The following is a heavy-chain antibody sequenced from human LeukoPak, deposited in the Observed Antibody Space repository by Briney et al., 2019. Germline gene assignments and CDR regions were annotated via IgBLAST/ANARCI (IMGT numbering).Heavy chain of an antibody. Sequence: PGRSLRLSCAASGFTFSSYGMHWVRQAPGKGLEWVAVISYDGSSKYYADSVKGRFTISRDNSKNTLYLQMNSLRAEDTAVYYCAKGDYGSGHGFDLWGRGTLVTVSS. V-gene: IGHV3-30*18. J-gene: IGHJ2*01. CDR2: ISYDGSSK. CDR3: AKGDYGSGHGFDL. CDR1: GFTFSSYG. D-gene: IGHD3-10*01.